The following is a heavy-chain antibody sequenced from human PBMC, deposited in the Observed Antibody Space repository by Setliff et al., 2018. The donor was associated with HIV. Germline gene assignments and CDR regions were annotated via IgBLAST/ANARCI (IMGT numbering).Heavy chain of an antibody. V-gene: IGHV4-59*02. Sequence: SETLSLTCGVSGDSVSGYYWIWIRQSPGKGLEWIGYMYSSGNSNYNPSLKSRVTTSVDTSNNQVSLYLSSVTAADTAVYYCARAVGASYATPYLDYWGRGTLVTVSS. CDR1: GDSVSGYY. CDR2: MYSSGNS. CDR3: ARAVGASYATPYLDY. D-gene: IGHD1-26*01. J-gene: IGHJ4*02.